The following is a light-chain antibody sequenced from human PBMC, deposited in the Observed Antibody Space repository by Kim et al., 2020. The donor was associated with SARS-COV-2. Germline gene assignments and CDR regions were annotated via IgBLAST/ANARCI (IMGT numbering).Light chain of an antibody. J-gene: IGKJ3*01. CDR1: QGISSW. Sequence: AAVGDRVTIPCRAGQGISSWLAWYQQKPGKAPKLLIYAASKLQSGVPSRFSGSGSGTDFTLTINSLQPEDFATYYCQQANTFPLTFGPGTKVDIK. V-gene: IGKV1D-12*01. CDR2: AAS. CDR3: QQANTFPLT.